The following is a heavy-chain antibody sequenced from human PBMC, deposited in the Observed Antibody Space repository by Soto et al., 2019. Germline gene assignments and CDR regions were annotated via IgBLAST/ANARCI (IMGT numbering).Heavy chain of an antibody. Sequence: QVQLVQSGAEVKKPGASVKVSCKASGYTFTSYGISWVRQAPEQGLEWMGWISAYNGNTNYAQKLQGRVTMTTDTSTSTAYVELRSLRSDDTAVYYCARDQFDSYGPKGGLDYWGQGTLVTVSS. D-gene: IGHD5-18*01. V-gene: IGHV1-18*01. CDR2: ISAYNGNT. CDR1: GYTFTSYG. J-gene: IGHJ4*02. CDR3: ARDQFDSYGPKGGLDY.